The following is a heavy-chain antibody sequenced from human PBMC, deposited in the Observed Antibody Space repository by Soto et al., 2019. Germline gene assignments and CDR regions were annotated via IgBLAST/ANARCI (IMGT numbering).Heavy chain of an antibody. J-gene: IGHJ4*02. CDR1: GGSISTSSYY. D-gene: IGHD3-22*01. CDR3: ARDYDSSGDY. V-gene: IGHV4-39*01. CDR2: IYYSGST. Sequence: QLQLQESGPGLVKPSETLSLTCTVSGGSISTSSYYWGWIRQPPGKGLEWIGSIYYSGSTYYNPSLKSRVPIAVDSSKNQHSLKLTSVTAADPAVYYCARDYDSSGDYWGQGTLVTVSS.